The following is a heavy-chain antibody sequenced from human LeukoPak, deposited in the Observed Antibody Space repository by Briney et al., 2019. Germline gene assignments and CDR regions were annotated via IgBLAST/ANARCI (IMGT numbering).Heavy chain of an antibody. D-gene: IGHD2-21*02. V-gene: IGHV4-61*02. CDR3: ARSVVVTVILPSEYFDY. CDR1: GGSISSGSYY. J-gene: IGHJ4*02. CDR2: IYTSGST. Sequence: SQTLSLTCTVSGGSISSGSYYWSWIRQPAGKGLEWIGRIYTSGSTNYNPSLKSRFTISMDTSKNQFSLKLSSVTATDTAVYYCARSVVVTVILPSEYFDYWGQGTLVTVSS.